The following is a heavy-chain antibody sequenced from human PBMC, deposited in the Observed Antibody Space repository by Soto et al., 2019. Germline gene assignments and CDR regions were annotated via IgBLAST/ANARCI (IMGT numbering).Heavy chain of an antibody. CDR1: GGTFSSYT. CDR2: IIPILGIA. V-gene: IGHV1-69*02. J-gene: IGHJ6*02. D-gene: IGHD2-15*01. Sequence: QVQLVQSGAEVKKPGSSVKVSCEASGGTFSSYTISWVRQAPGQGLEWMGRIIPILGIANYAQKFQGRVTITADKSTSTAYMELSSLRSEDTAVYYCARAGWSYYYYYGMDVWGQGTTVTVSS. CDR3: ARAGWSYYYYYGMDV.